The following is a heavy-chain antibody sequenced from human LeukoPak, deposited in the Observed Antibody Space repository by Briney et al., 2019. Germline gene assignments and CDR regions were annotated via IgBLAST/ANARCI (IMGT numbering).Heavy chain of an antibody. Sequence: GGSLRLSCAASGFTFSSYWMHWVRQAPGKGLEWVSGISWNSGSIGYADSVKGRFTISRDSAKNSLYLQMNSLRAEDTALYYCAKELSGYDTGCSDYWGQGTLVTVSS. CDR2: ISWNSGSI. CDR3: AKELSGYDTGCSDY. D-gene: IGHD5-12*01. CDR1: GFTFSSYW. J-gene: IGHJ4*02. V-gene: IGHV3-9*01.